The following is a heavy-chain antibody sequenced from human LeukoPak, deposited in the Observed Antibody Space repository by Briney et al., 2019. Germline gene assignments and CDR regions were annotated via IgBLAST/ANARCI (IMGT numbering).Heavy chain of an antibody. D-gene: IGHD3-9*01. CDR3: ARDFDWLSYFDY. CDR2: ISYDGSNK. CDR1: GFTFSSYA. J-gene: IGHJ4*02. Sequence: GRSLRLSCAASGFTFSSYAMHRVRQAPGKGLEWVAVISYDGSNKYYADSVKGRFTISRDNSKNTLYLQMNSLRAEDTAVYYCARDFDWLSYFDYWGQGTLVTVSS. V-gene: IGHV3-30*04.